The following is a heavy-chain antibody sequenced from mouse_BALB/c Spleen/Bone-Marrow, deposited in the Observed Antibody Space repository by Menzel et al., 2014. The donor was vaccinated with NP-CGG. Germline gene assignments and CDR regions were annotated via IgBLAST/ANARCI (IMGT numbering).Heavy chain of an antibody. CDR3: VRRDGNDAMDY. Sequence: QVQLQQSGAELVMPGASVKLSCKASGYTFTDYWMHWVKQRPGQGLEWIGTIDTSDSFTIYNQNFKGKATLTVDESSTTAYMQLSRLTSEDSACYYCVRRDGNDAMDYWGQGTSVAGSS. D-gene: IGHD2-3*01. J-gene: IGHJ4*01. CDR1: GYTFTDYW. V-gene: IGHV1-69*01. CDR2: IDTSDSFT.